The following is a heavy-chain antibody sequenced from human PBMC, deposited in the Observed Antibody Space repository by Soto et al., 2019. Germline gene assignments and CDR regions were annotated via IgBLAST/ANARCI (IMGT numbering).Heavy chain of an antibody. Sequence: APWSLSCTASGFTFSSYTMNWVRQAPGTGLEWLSSITASSDSIYYADSVKGRLTISRDNAKNSLYLQMNRLRAEDTALYFCARGDRTAAIDYWGQG. V-gene: IGHV3-21*01. D-gene: IGHD6-13*01. CDR1: GFTFSSYT. CDR3: ARGDRTAAIDY. CDR2: ITASSDSI. J-gene: IGHJ4*02.